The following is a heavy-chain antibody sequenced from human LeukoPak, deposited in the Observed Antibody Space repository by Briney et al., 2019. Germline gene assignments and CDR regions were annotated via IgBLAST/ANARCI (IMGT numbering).Heavy chain of an antibody. CDR3: ARTEASWFDP. Sequence: SETLSLTCTVSGGSISSYYWSWIRQPLGKGLEWIGYIYYSGSTNYNPSLKSRVTISVDTSKNQFSLKLSSVTAADTAVYYCARTEASWFDPWGQGTLVTVSS. CDR2: IYYSGST. J-gene: IGHJ5*02. CDR1: GGSISSYY. V-gene: IGHV4-59*01.